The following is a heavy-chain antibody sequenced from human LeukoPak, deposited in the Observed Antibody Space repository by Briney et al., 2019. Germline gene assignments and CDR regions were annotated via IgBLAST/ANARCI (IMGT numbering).Heavy chain of an antibody. D-gene: IGHD3-16*01. V-gene: IGHV1-24*01. CDR1: GRTLSQFS. CDR3: AIRRLAVASAPFDH. J-gene: IGHJ5*02. CDR2: SDPKDKT. Sequence: ASVKVSCKVSGRTLSQFSLQWVRQVPGKGLEWMGGSDPKDKTFYAQNFQGRVTLTEVTSTDTAYMELSSLIFEDTAVYYCAIRRLAVASAPFDHRGQGTLVTVSS.